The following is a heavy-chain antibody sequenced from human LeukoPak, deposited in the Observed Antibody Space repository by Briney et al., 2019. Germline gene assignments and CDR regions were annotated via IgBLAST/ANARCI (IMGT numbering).Heavy chain of an antibody. Sequence: PGGSLRLSCAASGFTVSSNYMSWVRQAPGKGLKWVSVIYSGGSTYYADSVKGRFTISRDNSKNTLYLQMNSLRAEDAAVYYCARGGVLWFGELLGFDYWGQGTLVTVSS. CDR3: ARGGVLWFGELLGFDY. J-gene: IGHJ4*02. CDR1: GFTVSSNY. D-gene: IGHD3-10*01. V-gene: IGHV3-66*01. CDR2: IYSGGST.